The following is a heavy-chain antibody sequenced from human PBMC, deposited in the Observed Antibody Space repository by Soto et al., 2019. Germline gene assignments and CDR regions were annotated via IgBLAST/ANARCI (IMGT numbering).Heavy chain of an antibody. CDR3: ARGNSQLGP. J-gene: IGHJ4*02. V-gene: IGHV6-1*01. CDR2: TYYRSRWYN. D-gene: IGHD7-27*01. CDR1: GDSVSSNTGS. Sequence: SQTLSLTCAISGDSVSSNTGSWNWIRQSPSRGLEWLGRTYYRSRWYNEYAVSVKSRITISPDTSKNQFSLQLNSVTPEDTAVYYCARGNSQLGPWGQGTLVTVSS.